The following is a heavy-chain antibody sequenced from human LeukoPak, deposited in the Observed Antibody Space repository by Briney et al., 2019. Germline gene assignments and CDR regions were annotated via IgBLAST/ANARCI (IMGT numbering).Heavy chain of an antibody. CDR2: IYYSGST. CDR3: ARFQQGRNWFDP. J-gene: IGHJ5*02. CDR1: GGSGSSGSYY. V-gene: IGHV4-61*01. D-gene: IGHD7-27*01. Sequence: PSETLSLTCTVSGGSGSSGSYYWSWIRQPPGTELEWIGYIYYSGSTNYNPSLKSRVTISVDTSKNQLSLKLSSVTAADTAVYYCARFQQGRNWFDPWGQGTLVTVSS.